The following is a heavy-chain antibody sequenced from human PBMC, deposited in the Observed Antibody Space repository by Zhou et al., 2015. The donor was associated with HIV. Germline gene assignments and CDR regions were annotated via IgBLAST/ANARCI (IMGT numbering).Heavy chain of an antibody. J-gene: IGHJ3*01. CDR3: ARDLRVFDV. V-gene: IGHV3-11*04. Sequence: QVQLVESGGGLVKPGGSLRLSCATSGFTFSGYYMNWIRQVPGKGLECVSYISSSGTTIFYADSVKGRFTISRDNTRNSVSLQMNSLRDEDTAIYYCARDLRVFDVWGQGAMVTVSS. CDR1: GFTFSGYY. CDR2: ISSSGTTI.